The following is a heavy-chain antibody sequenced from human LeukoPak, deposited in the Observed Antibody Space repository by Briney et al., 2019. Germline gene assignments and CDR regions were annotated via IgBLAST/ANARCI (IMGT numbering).Heavy chain of an antibody. J-gene: IGHJ6*02. CDR2: ISDSGDIT. CDR3: ARPLFGGYSSYYGMDV. V-gene: IGHV3-23*01. Sequence: GGSLRLSCAASGFAFSNQAMGWVRQAPGKGLEWVSVISDSGDITYYADSAKGRFTISRDNSKNTLYLQMNSLRAEDTAVYYCARPLFGGYSSYYGMDVWGQGTTVTVSS. D-gene: IGHD3-22*01. CDR1: GFAFSNQA.